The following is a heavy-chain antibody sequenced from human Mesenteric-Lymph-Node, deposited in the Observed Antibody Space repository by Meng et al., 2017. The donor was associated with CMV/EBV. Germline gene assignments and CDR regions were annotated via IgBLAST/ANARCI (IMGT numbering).Heavy chain of an antibody. CDR1: GDSVSSNRAA. J-gene: IGHJ4*02. D-gene: IGHD6-13*01. CDR3: ARDGESSWWYFDY. V-gene: IGHV6-1*01. CDR2: TYYRSKWST. Sequence: SETLSLTCAISGDSVSSNRAAWNWIRQSPSRGLEWLGRTYYRSKWSTDYAASVRSRIAINPDASKNQFSLQLNSVTPEDTAVYYCARDGESSWWYFDYWGQGTLVTVSS.